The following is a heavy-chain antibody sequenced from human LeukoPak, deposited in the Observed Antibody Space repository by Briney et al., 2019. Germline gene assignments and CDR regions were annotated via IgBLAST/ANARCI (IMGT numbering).Heavy chain of an antibody. CDR3: AKDTDSSGWYDWYFDL. CDR1: GFTFSSYA. D-gene: IGHD6-19*01. CDR2: ISGSGGST. J-gene: IGHJ2*01. Sequence: GGSLRLSCAASGFTFSSYAMSWVRQAPGKGLEWVSAISGSGGSTYYADSVKGRFTISRDNSKNTLYLQMNSLRAEDTAVYYCAKDTDSSGWYDWYFDLWGRGTLVTVSS. V-gene: IGHV3-23*01.